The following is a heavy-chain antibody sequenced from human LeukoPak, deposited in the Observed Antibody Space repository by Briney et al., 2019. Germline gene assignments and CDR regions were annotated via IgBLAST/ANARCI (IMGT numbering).Heavy chain of an antibody. CDR2: INHNRST. CDR3: ALLPRDY. V-gene: IGHV4-34*01. Sequence: SETVSLICAVYGGFFSGYYWMWMRQPPGKGLDATGEINHNRSTNHNPSPKRRVTISVHTSKNQPSLKLTSVTAAATAVYYCALLPRDYWGQATLVTVSS. CDR1: GGFFSGYY. J-gene: IGHJ4*01.